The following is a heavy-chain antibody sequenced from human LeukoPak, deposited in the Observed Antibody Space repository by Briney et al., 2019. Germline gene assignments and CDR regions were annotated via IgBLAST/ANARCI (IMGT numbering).Heavy chain of an antibody. J-gene: IGHJ6*03. Sequence: SVTVSCKASGGTFSSYAISWVRQAPGQGLEWMGGIIPIFGTANYAQKFQGRVTITTDESTSTAYMELSSLRSEDTAVYYCARGSGSSHLYYYYYMDVWGKGTTVTVSS. CDR1: GGTFSSYA. CDR3: ARGSGSSHLYYYYYMDV. D-gene: IGHD6-6*01. CDR2: IIPIFGTA. V-gene: IGHV1-69*05.